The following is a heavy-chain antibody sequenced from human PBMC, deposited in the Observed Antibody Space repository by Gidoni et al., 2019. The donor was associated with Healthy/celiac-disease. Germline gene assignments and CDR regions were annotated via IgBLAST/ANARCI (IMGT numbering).Heavy chain of an antibody. Sequence: QVQLQQWGAGLLKPSETLSLTCAVYGGSFSGYYWSWIRQPPGKGLEWIGEINHSGSTNYNPSLKSRVTISVDTSKNQFSLKLSSVTAADTAVYYCARRPPGLSNPFDYWGQGTLVTVSS. CDR3: ARRPPGLSNPFDY. CDR1: GGSFSGYY. CDR2: INHSGST. J-gene: IGHJ4*02. V-gene: IGHV4-34*01.